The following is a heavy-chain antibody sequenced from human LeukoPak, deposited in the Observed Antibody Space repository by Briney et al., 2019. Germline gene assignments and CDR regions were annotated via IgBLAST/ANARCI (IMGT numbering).Heavy chain of an antibody. V-gene: IGHV3-30*18. J-gene: IGHJ4*02. D-gene: IGHD5-12*01. CDR2: ISHDGSNN. Sequence: GGSLRLSCAASGFTFSNYGMHWVRQAPGKGLEWVVVISHDGSNNNYADSVKGRFTISRGNSKNTLYLQMNSLRPEDTAVYYCAKNYGGYDYAAFDYWGQGTLVTVSS. CDR1: GFTFSNYG. CDR3: AKNYGGYDYAAFDY.